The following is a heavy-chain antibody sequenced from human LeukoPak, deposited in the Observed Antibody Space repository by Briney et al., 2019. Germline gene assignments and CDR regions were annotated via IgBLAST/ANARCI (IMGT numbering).Heavy chain of an antibody. CDR2: VDPEDGET. J-gene: IGHJ4*02. CDR3: ATDTMVRGVIIPFDY. V-gene: IGHV1-69-2*01. D-gene: IGHD3-10*01. CDR1: GYTFTDYY. Sequence: ASVKVSCKVSGYTFTDYYMHWVQQAPGKGLEWMGLVDPEDGETIYAEKFQGRVTITADTSTDTAYMELSSLRSEDTAVYYCATDTMVRGVIIPFDYWGQRTLVTVSS.